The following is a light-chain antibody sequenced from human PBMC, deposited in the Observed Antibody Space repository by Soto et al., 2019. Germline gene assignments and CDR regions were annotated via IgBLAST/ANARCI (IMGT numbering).Light chain of an antibody. J-gene: IGKJ4*01. V-gene: IGKV3-20*01. CDR3: QQYGTPPVT. Sequence: EIVLTQSPDILSLSPGERATLSCRASQSVSRSYLAWYQQKPGQAPRLLIYRASTRATGIPDRFSGSGSGTDFTVTISRLEPEDFAVYYCQQYGTPPVTFGGGTKVEIK. CDR1: QSVSRSY. CDR2: RAS.